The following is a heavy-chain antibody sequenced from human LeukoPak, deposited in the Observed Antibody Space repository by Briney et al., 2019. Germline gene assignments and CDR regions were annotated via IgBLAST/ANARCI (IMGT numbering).Heavy chain of an antibody. CDR3: ARGIDDYIWGSPIDY. CDR1: GFTFSSYT. J-gene: IGHJ4*02. CDR2: IRSSSSYI. Sequence: GGSLRLSCAASGFTFSSYTMNWVRQAPGKGLEWVSSIRSSSSYIYYADSLKGRFTISRDNAKNSVYLQMNSLRPEDTAVYYCARGIDDYIWGSPIDYWGQGTLGTVPS. V-gene: IGHV3-21*01. D-gene: IGHD3-16*01.